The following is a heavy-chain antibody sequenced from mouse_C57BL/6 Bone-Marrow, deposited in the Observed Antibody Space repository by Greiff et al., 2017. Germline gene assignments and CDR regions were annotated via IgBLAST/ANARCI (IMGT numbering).Heavy chain of an antibody. D-gene: IGHD2-2*01. V-gene: IGHV1-53*01. CDR1: GYTFTSYW. CDR3: ARLGLQRPYYAMDY. CDR2: INHSYGGT. J-gene: IGHJ4*01. Sequence: VQLQQPGTELVQPGASVKLSCKASGYTFTSYWMHWVQQRPGQGLEWIGNINHSYGGTTSNETFKSKATMTVDKSTSTVYMQLSSLTSEDCAVYYCARLGLQRPYYAMDYWGQGTSVTVSS.